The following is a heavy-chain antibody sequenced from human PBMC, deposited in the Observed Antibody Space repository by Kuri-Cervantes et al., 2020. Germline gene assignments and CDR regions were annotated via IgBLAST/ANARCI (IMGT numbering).Heavy chain of an antibody. CDR1: GGSVSSGSYY. CDR2: IYTSGST. J-gene: IGHJ1*01. Sequence: SETLSLTCSVSGGSVSSGSYYWSWIRQPPGKGLEWIGHIYTSGSTDYNPSLKSRVTISIDRSNNQFSLKLTSVTPADTAVYYCARDAFWGQGALVTVSS. CDR3: ARDAF. V-gene: IGHV4-61*01.